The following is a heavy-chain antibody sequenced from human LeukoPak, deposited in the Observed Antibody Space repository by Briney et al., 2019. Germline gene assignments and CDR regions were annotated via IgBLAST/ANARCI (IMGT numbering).Heavy chain of an antibody. J-gene: IGHJ3*02. CDR1: GDSVFSNSS. CDR2: TYYRSKWYN. CDR3: VRGGQGDGHSADEGFDI. Sequence: LSQTLSLTCAISGDSVFSNSSWNWIRQSPSRGLEWLGRTYYRSKWYNDYGVSVKSRINIKPDTSKNHFSLQLSSVTPEDTAVYYCVRGGQGDGHSADEGFDIWGQGTMVTVS. V-gene: IGHV6-1*01. D-gene: IGHD5-18*01.